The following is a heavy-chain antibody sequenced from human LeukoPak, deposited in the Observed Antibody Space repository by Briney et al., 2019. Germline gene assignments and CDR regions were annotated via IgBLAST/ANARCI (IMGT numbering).Heavy chain of an antibody. Sequence: GGSLRLSCAASEFSVGSNYMTWVRQAPGKGLEWVSAISGDGRDIFYADAVKGRFTISRDNSKNTLYLQMNSLRDEDTALYYCAIHGGGTIRIEAFDVWGQGTMVTISS. CDR2: ISGDGRDI. D-gene: IGHD3-3*01. V-gene: IGHV3-23*01. CDR1: EFSVGSNY. CDR3: AIHGGGTIRIEAFDV. J-gene: IGHJ3*01.